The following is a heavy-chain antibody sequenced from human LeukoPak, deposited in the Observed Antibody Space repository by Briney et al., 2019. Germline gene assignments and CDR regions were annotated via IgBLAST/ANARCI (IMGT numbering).Heavy chain of an antibody. J-gene: IGHJ4*02. V-gene: IGHV3-23*01. CDR2: ISGSGGST. Sequence: GGSLRLSCAASGFTFNNYAMSWVRQAPGKGLEWVSAISGSGGSTYCADSVRGRFTISRDNSKNTLYLQMNSLRAEDTAVYYCAKFYSYGYSPLFEYWGQGTLVTVSS. D-gene: IGHD5-18*01. CDR3: AKFYSYGYSPLFEY. CDR1: GFTFNNYA.